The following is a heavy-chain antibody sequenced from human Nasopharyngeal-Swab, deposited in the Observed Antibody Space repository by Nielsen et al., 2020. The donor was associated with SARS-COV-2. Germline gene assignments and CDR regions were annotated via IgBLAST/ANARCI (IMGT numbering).Heavy chain of an antibody. CDR3: ANSVDAAMADY. Sequence: WIRQPPGKGLEWVSAISGSGGSTYYADSVKGRFTISRGNSKNTLYLQMNSLRAEDTAVYYCANSVDAAMADYWGQGTLVTVSS. J-gene: IGHJ4*02. V-gene: IGHV3-23*01. CDR2: ISGSGGST. D-gene: IGHD5-18*01.